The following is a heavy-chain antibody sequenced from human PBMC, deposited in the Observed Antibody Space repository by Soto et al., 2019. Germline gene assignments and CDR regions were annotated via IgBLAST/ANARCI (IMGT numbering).Heavy chain of an antibody. CDR2: LSATGGGT. Sequence: GGYLRLSCSASGFKFSNYAMSWVGQAPGKGLEWVSLLSATGGGTYYADSVKGRFTISRDNSHNTLYLQVHSLTAEDTAVYYCAKELRAVGNCDFYFDFRGPGAQVT. D-gene: IGHD1-26*01. CDR3: AKELRAVGNCDFYFDF. CDR1: GFKFSNYA. V-gene: IGHV3-23*01. J-gene: IGHJ4*02.